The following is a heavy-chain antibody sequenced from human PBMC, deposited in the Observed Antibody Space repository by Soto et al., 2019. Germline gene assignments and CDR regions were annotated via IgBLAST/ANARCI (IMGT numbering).Heavy chain of an antibody. D-gene: IGHD2-15*01. V-gene: IGHV3-30*18. CDR1: GFTFSSYG. CDR3: AKAREDIVFPGTEYYFDY. CDR2: ISYDGSNK. J-gene: IGHJ4*02. Sequence: GGSLRLSCAASGFTFSSYGMHWVRQAPGKGLEWVAVISYDGSNKYYADSVKGRFTISRDNSKNTLYLQMNSLRAEDTAVYYCAKAREDIVFPGTEYYFDYWGQGTLVTVSS.